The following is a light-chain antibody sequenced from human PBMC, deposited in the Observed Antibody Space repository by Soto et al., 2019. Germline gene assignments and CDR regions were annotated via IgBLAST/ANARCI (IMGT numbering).Light chain of an antibody. Sequence: ALSRTASVTGLPGPGYTISCTKTSIDIVGYNYVSWYQQHPGKAPKVLIYEVSNRPPGVSHRFSGSKSGNTATVTISGLQADDEADYYCSSYTSNSTYVFGTGTKV. J-gene: IGLJ1*01. CDR3: SSYTSNSTYV. V-gene: IGLV2-14*01. CDR1: SIDIVGYNY. CDR2: EVS.